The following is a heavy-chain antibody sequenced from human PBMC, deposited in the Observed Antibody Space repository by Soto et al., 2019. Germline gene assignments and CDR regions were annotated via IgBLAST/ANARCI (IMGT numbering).Heavy chain of an antibody. CDR2: ISGSGGST. D-gene: IGHD2-21*02. CDR1: RFTFSSYA. J-gene: IGHJ6*02. V-gene: IGHV3-23*01. Sequence: GGSLRLSCAASRFTFSSYAMSWVRQAPGKGLEWVSAISGSGGSTYYADSVKGRFTISSDNSKNTPYLQMNSLRAEDTAVYSGAKHDSNVVVTARRLGYYYYGMDVWGQGTTVTVSS. CDR3: AKHDSNVVVTARRLGYYYYGMDV.